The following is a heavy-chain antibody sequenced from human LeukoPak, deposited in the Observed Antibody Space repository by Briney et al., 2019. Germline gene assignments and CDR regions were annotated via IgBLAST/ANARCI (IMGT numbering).Heavy chain of an antibody. D-gene: IGHD1-7*01. CDR3: ARQPYNWNYAHFDY. Sequence: SETLSLTCAVYGGSFTGYYWSWIRQPPGKGLEWIGYIYYSGSTYYNPSLKSRVTISVDTSKNQFSLKLSSVTAADTAVYYCARQPYNWNYAHFDYWGQGILVTVSS. J-gene: IGHJ4*02. CDR1: GGSFTGYY. CDR2: IYYSGST. V-gene: IGHV4-30-4*01.